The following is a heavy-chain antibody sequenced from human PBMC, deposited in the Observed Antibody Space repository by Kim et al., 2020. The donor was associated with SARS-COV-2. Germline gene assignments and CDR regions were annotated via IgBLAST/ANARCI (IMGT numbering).Heavy chain of an antibody. CDR3: AKEVGFLEWLNYYYGMDV. D-gene: IGHD3-3*01. J-gene: IGHJ6*02. V-gene: IGHV3-30*18. CDR1: GFTFSSYG. CDR2: ISYDGSNK. Sequence: GGSLRLSCAASGFTFSSYGMHWVRQAPGKGLEWVAVISYDGSNKYYADSVKGRFTISRDNSKNTLYLQMNSLRAEDTAVYYCAKEVGFLEWLNYYYGMDVWGQGTTVTVSS.